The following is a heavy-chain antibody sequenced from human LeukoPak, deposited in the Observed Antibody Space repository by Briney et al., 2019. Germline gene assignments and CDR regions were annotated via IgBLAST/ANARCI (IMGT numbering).Heavy chain of an antibody. D-gene: IGHD6-13*01. CDR1: GFTFSSYA. CDR3: ARVSGDSDY. CDR2: INHSGST. Sequence: GSLRLSCAASGFTFSSYAMSWIRQPPGKGLEWIGEINHSGSTNYNPSLKSRVTISVDTSKNQFSLKLSSVTAADTAVYYCARVSGDSDYWGQGTLVTVSS. V-gene: IGHV4-34*01. J-gene: IGHJ4*02.